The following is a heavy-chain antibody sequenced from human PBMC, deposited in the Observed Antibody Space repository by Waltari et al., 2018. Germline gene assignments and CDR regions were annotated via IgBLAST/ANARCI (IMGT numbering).Heavy chain of an antibody. CDR2: ISGSGSNK. Sequence: EVQLVESGGGLVQAGGSLRLSCAASGFTFSSYEMNWVRQVPGKGLEWISYISGSGSNKYHTDSVKGRFTISRDNAKNSLSLQMYSLRVEDTAVYYCGRNAVWSGPDCWG. CDR3: GRNAVWSGPDC. J-gene: IGHJ4*01. CDR1: GFTFSSYE. D-gene: IGHD3-3*01. V-gene: IGHV3-48*03.